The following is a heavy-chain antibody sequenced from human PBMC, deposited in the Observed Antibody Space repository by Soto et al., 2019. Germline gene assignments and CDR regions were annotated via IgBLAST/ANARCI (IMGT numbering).Heavy chain of an antibody. CDR1: GYTFTSYG. Sequence: QVPLVQSGAEVKKPGASVKVSCKASGYTFTSYGISWVRQAPGQGLEWMEWISAYNGNTNDAQKLQGRVTMTRDTSTSTAYMERRSQRSDDTAVYYCARDYERPAPYYYYGMDVWGQGTTVTVSS. CDR2: ISAYNGNT. V-gene: IGHV1-18*01. D-gene: IGHD2-2*01. J-gene: IGHJ6*02. CDR3: ARDYERPAPYYYYGMDV.